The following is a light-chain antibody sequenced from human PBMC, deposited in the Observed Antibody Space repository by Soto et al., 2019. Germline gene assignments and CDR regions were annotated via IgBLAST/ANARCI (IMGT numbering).Light chain of an antibody. Sequence: DIQLPQSPSSVSASVGARVPITCRASPNISSWLAWYQQKPGKAPNLLIYAASSLQSGVPSRFSGSGSGTVFTLTISSLQPEDFATYYCQQPNSFPLTFGGGTKVEIK. CDR1: PNISSW. J-gene: IGKJ4*01. CDR3: QQPNSFPLT. CDR2: AAS. V-gene: IGKV1-12*01.